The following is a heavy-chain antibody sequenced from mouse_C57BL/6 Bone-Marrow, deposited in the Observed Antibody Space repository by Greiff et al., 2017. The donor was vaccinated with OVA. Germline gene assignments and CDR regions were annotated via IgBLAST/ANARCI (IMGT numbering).Heavy chain of an antibody. CDR1: GFNIKDDY. V-gene: IGHV14-4*01. CDR3: TTFEYDEGFAY. Sequence: VQLQQSGAELVRPGASVKLSCTASGFNIKDDYMHWVKQRPEQGLEWIGWLDPENGDTEYASKFQGKATITADTSSNTAYLQLSSLTSEDTAVYYCTTFEYDEGFAYWGQGTLVTVSA. CDR2: LDPENGDT. J-gene: IGHJ3*01. D-gene: IGHD2-4*01.